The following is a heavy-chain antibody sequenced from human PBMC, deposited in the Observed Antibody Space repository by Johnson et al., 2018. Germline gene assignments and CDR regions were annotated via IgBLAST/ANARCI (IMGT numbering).Heavy chain of an antibody. CDR1: GFSFTAYW. J-gene: IGHJ4*02. D-gene: IGHD3-16*01. V-gene: IGHV3-7*01. CDR3: ARDGGIGPLYDV. Sequence: VQLVESGGGLVQSGGSLRLSCAASGFSFTAYWMAWVRQAPGKGLEWVANINKDGSDEYYVDSVKGRFTISRDNTKNSVYLQVNSLRAEDTAVYYCARDGGIGPLYDVWGQGTLVTVSS. CDR2: INKDGSDE.